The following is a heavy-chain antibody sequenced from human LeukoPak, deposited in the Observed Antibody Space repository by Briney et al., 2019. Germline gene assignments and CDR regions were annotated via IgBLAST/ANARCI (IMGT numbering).Heavy chain of an antibody. CDR3: AGDRGSGGRPFDY. J-gene: IGHJ4*02. V-gene: IGHV1-69*13. D-gene: IGHD2-15*01. CDR2: IIPIFGTA. CDR1: GGTFSSYA. Sequence: SVKVSCKASGGTFSSYAISWVRQAPGQGLEWMGGIIPIFGTANYAQKFQGRVTITADESTSTAYMELSSLRSEDTAVYYCAGDRGSGGRPFDYWGQGTLVTVSS.